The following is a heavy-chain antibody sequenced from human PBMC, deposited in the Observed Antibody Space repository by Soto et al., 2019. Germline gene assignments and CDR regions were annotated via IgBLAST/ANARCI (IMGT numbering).Heavy chain of an antibody. V-gene: IGHV3-30-3*01. J-gene: IGHJ2*01. CDR3: ASPYADSSVASTRYFDL. D-gene: IGHD3-22*01. Sequence: QVQLVESGGGVVQPGRSLRLSCAASGFMFSNYAMHWVRQAPGKGLEWVAGISYDGSNKYYADSVKGRFTISRDNSKKTLFLQMNSLRAEDTAVFYCASPYADSSVASTRYFDLWGRGTLVTVSS. CDR1: GFMFSNYA. CDR2: ISYDGSNK.